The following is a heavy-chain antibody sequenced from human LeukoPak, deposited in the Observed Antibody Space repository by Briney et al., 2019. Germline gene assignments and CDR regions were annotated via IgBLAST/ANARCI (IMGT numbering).Heavy chain of an antibody. D-gene: IGHD1-20*01. CDR1: GFTFSSYA. J-gene: IGHJ4*02. CDR2: ISGNGGRT. V-gene: IGHV3-23*01. Sequence: GGSLRLSCAASGFTFSSYAMSWVRQAPGKGLEWVSTISGNGGRTYYADSVKGRFTISRDNSKNTLYLQMNSLRAEDTAVYYCARDSMDNWNPASDYWGQGTLVTVSS. CDR3: ARDSMDNWNPASDY.